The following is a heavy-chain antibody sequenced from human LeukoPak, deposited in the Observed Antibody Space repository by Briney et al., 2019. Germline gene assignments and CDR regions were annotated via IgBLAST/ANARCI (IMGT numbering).Heavy chain of an antibody. Sequence: GGSLRLSCAASGFTFSSYRMTWVRQAPGKGLEWVSSISSSSSYIYYADSVKGRFTISRDNAKNSLYLQMNSLRAEDTAVYYCARAAQYYDILTGYYGHYYFDYWGQGTLVTVSS. D-gene: IGHD3-9*01. CDR3: ARAAQYYDILTGYYGHYYFDY. CDR1: GFTFSSYR. CDR2: ISSSSSYI. J-gene: IGHJ4*02. V-gene: IGHV3-21*01.